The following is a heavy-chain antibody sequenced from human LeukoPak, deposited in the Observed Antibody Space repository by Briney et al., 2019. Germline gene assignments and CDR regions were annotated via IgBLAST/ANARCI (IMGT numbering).Heavy chain of an antibody. CDR2: IYYSGST. J-gene: IGHJ5*02. V-gene: IGHV4-31*11. CDR1: GGSFSAHY. Sequence: SETLSLTCAVYGGSFSAHYWNCIRQHPGKGLEWIGYIYYSGSTYYNPSLKSRVTISVDTSKNQFSLKLSSVTAADTAVYYCARGAALNWFDPWGQGTLVTVSS. CDR3: ARGAALNWFDP. D-gene: IGHD6-6*01.